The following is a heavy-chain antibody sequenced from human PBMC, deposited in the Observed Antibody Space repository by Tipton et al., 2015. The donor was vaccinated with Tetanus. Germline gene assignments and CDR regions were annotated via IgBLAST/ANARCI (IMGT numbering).Heavy chain of an antibody. J-gene: IGHJ4*02. D-gene: IGHD3-10*01. CDR2: LNFSGRT. Sequence: LRLSCTVSGGSISSGNYYWGWIRQPPGKGLEWIGSLNFSGRTYYSPPLKSRVTIPVDPPNNQFSLKLTSVTAADSAVYYCARHESLVGGSYDYWGQGTLVTVSS. CDR1: GGSISSGNYY. V-gene: IGHV4-39*01. CDR3: ARHESLVGGSYDY.